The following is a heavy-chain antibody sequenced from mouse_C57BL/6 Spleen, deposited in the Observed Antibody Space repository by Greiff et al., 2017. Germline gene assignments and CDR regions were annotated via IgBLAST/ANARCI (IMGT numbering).Heavy chain of an antibody. CDR3: ARGAQVFDY. CDR2: INPSTGGT. J-gene: IGHJ2*01. Sequence: EVQLQPSGPELVKPGASVKISCKASGYSFTGYYMNWVKQSPEKSLEWIGEINPSTGGTTYNQKFKAKATLTVDKSSSTAYMQLKSLTSEDSAVYYCARGAQVFDYWGQGTTLTVSS. D-gene: IGHD3-2*02. V-gene: IGHV1-42*01. CDR1: GYSFTGYY.